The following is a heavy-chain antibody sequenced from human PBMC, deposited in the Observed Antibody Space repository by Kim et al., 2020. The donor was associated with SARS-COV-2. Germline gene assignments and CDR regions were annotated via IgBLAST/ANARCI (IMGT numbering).Heavy chain of an antibody. CDR3: ARESWDY. CDR2: IFGTA. J-gene: IGHJ4*02. Sequence: IFGTANYAQKFQGRVTITADESTSTAYMELSSLRSEDTAVYYCARESWDYWGQGTLVTVSS. D-gene: IGHD3-16*02. V-gene: IGHV1-69*01.